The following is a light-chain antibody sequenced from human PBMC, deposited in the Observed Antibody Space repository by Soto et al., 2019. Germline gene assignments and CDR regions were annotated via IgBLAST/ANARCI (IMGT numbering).Light chain of an antibody. J-gene: IGLJ2*01. Sequence: QSALTQPPSASGTPGQRVTISWSGSSYKIGTNTVNWYQQFPGSAPQLLLYNTNQRPSGVPGRFSVSKSGTSASLAISGLQSEDEADYYCAAWDGSLDVVLFGGGTKVTVL. CDR3: AAWDGSLDVVL. V-gene: IGLV1-44*01. CDR1: SYKIGTNT. CDR2: NTN.